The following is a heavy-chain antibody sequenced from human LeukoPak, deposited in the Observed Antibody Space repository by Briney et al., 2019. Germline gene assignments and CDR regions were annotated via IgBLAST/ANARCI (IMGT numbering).Heavy chain of an antibody. CDR2: IRFDGSNN. CDR1: GFTFSNYG. J-gene: IGHJ4*02. V-gene: IGHV3-30*02. D-gene: IGHD3-10*01. Sequence: GGSLRLSCAASGFTFSNYGMHWVRQAPGKGLEWVAFIRFDGSNNYYADSAKGRFTISRDNSKNTLYLQMNSLRAEDTAVYFCAKDSKRWKTYYYESGNYYFDYWGQGTLVTVSS. CDR3: AKDSKRWKTYYYESGNYYFDY.